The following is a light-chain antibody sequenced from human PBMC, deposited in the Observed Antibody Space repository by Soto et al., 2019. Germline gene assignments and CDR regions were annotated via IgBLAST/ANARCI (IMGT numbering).Light chain of an antibody. V-gene: IGKV1-13*02. J-gene: IGKJ4*01. CDR3: QQFNSFSEVT. CDR1: QGISSA. Sequence: AIQLTQSPSSLSASVGDRVTITCRASQGISSALAWYQQKPGKAPKLLIYDASSLESGVPSRFSGSGSWTDFTLTISSLQPEDFATYYCQQFNSFSEVTFGGGTKVDIK. CDR2: DAS.